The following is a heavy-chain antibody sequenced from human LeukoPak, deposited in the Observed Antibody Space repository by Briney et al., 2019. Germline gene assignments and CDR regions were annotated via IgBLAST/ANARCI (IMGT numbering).Heavy chain of an antibody. CDR1: GGSISSYY. CDR3: AGQKGVGATNWFDP. J-gene: IGHJ5*02. CDR2: IYYSGST. V-gene: IGHV4-59*08. Sequence: SETLSLTCTVSGGSISSYYWSWIRQPPGKGLEWIGYIYYSGSTNYNPSLKSRVTISVDTSKNQFSLKLSSVTAADTAVYYCAGQKGVGATNWFDPWGQGTLVTVSS. D-gene: IGHD1-26*01.